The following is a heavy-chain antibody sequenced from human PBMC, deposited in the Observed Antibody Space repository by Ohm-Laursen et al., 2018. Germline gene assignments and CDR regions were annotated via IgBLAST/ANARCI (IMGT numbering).Heavy chain of an antibody. CDR2: NVVGSGKT. V-gene: IGHV1-58*01. CDR3: AADRVVGASGFDI. Sequence: GASVKVSCKASGFTFTSSAVQWVRQARGQRLEWIGWNVVGSGKTNYAQKLQERVTITRYMSTSTAHMELSSLRSEDTAVYYCAADRVVGASGFDIWGQGTMVTVSS. D-gene: IGHD1-26*01. J-gene: IGHJ3*02. CDR1: GFTFTSSA.